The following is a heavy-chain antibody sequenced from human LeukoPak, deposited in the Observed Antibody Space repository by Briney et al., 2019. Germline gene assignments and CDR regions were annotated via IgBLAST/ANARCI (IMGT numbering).Heavy chain of an antibody. CDR1: GXTFSSYS. CDR3: ARELPYSSGWFP. CDR2: ISSSSSYI. V-gene: IGHV3-21*01. D-gene: IGHD6-19*01. Sequence: KPGGSLRLSCAASGXTFSSYSMNWVRQAPGKGLEWVSSISSSSSYIYYADSVKGRFTISRDNAKNSLYLQMNSLRAEDTAVYYCARELPYSSGWFPWGQGTLVTVSS. J-gene: IGHJ5*02.